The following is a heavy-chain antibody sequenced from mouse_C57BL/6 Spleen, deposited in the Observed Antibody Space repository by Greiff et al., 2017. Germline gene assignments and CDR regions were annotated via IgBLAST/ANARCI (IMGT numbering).Heavy chain of an antibody. J-gene: IGHJ1*03. CDR2: IYPGSGNT. Sequence: QVQLKESGAELVRPGASVKLSCKASGYTFTDYYINWVKQRPGQGLEWIARIYPGSGNTYYNEKFKGKATLTAEKSSSTAYMQLSSLTSEDSAVYFCARSDYGSSYGYFDVWGTGTTVTVSS. CDR3: ARSDYGSSYGYFDV. V-gene: IGHV1-76*01. D-gene: IGHD1-1*01. CDR1: GYTFTDYY.